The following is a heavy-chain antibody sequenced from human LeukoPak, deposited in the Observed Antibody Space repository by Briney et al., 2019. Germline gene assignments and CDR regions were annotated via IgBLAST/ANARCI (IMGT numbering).Heavy chain of an antibody. J-gene: IGHJ4*02. D-gene: IGHD6-19*01. CDR2: IYTSGST. CDR1: GVSISSYY. CDR3: ARETSSGLDY. Sequence: PPETLSLTCTVSGVSISSYYWSWIRQPAGKGLEWIGRIYTSGSTNYNPSLKSRVTISVDTSKNQFSLKLSSVTAADTAVYYCARETSSGLDYWGQGTLVTVSS. V-gene: IGHV4-4*07.